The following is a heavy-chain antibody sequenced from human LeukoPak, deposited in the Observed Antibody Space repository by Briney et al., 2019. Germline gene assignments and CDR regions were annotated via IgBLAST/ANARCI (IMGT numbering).Heavy chain of an antibody. V-gene: IGHV1-46*01. J-gene: IGHJ5*02. D-gene: IGHD1-26*01. CDR2: INPSGGST. Sequence: ASVKVSCKASGYTFTSYYMHWVRQAPGQGLEWMGIINPSGGSTSYAQKFQGRVTMTRDTSMSTVYMELSSLRSEDTAVYYCARDLQGFEVGATRGFDPWGQGTLVTVSS. CDR1: GYTFTSYY. CDR3: ARDLQGFEVGATRGFDP.